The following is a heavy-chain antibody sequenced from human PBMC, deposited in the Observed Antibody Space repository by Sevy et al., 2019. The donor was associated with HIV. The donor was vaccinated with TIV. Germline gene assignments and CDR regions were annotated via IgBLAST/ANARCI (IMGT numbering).Heavy chain of an antibody. CDR3: ARVHPDEHYFDY. J-gene: IGHJ4*02. Sequence: GGSLRLSCAASGFTFSSYSMNWFRQAPGKGLEWVSDISSSSSTIYYADSVKGRFTISRDNAKNSLYLQMNSLRDEDTAVYYCARVHPDEHYFDYWGQGTLVTVSS. CDR1: GFTFSSYS. CDR2: ISSSSSTI. V-gene: IGHV3-48*02.